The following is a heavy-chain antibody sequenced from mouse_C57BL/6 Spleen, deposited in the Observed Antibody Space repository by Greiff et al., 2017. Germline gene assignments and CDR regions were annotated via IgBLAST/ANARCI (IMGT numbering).Heavy chain of an antibody. V-gene: IGHV5-6*01. Sequence: EVQLVDSGGDLVKPGGSLKLSCAASGFTFSSYGMSWVRQTPYKRLEWVATISSGGSYTSCPDSVKGRFTISRDNAKNTMYLHMSSLKSEDTAMYYCARYYVSSLDYWGQGTALTVSS. CDR1: GFTFSSYG. CDR3: ARYYVSSLDY. D-gene: IGHD1-1*01. CDR2: ISSGGSYT. J-gene: IGHJ2*01.